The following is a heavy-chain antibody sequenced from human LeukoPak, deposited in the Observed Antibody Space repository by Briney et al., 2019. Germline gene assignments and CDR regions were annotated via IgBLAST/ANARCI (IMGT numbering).Heavy chain of an antibody. Sequence: SETLSLTCTVSGGSISSSSAYWGWIRQPPGKGLEWIGSIYYSKNTYYNPSLKSRVTISADTSKNQFSLTLGSVSATDTAVYYCVNPRGFSYGYFDYWGQGTLVTVSS. CDR3: VNPRGFSYGYFDY. CDR2: IYYSKNT. D-gene: IGHD5-18*01. V-gene: IGHV4-39*01. J-gene: IGHJ4*02. CDR1: GGSISSSSAY.